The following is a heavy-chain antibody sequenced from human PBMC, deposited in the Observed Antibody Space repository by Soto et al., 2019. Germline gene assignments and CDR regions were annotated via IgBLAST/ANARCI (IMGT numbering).Heavy chain of an antibody. CDR2: FHSRGTT. V-gene: IGHV4-39*01. Sequence: PSETLSLTCTVSGGSISSSTYYWGWIRQPPGNGKECICSFHSRGTTYALPSLKPRVSMYLDTFHTLFSLQLSSVTAAAPCTYFCASSSSSNWYLHIWFHPWGLGTLVTVSS. CDR3: ASSSSSNWYLHIWFHP. J-gene: IGHJ5*02. D-gene: IGHD6-13*01. CDR1: GGSISSSTYY.